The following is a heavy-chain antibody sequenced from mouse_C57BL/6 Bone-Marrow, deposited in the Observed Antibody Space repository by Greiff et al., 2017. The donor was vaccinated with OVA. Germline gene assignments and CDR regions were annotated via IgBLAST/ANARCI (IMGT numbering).Heavy chain of an antibody. CDR3: TRGDPYAMDY. D-gene: IGHD3-3*01. V-gene: IGHV1-15*01. CDR1: GYTFTDYD. Sequence: VQLQQSGAELVRPGASVTLSCKASGYTFTDYDMHWVKQTPVHGLEWIGAIDPETGGTAYNQKFKGKAILTADKSSSTAYMELRSLTSEDSAVYYCTRGDPYAMDYWGQGTSVTVSS. J-gene: IGHJ4*01. CDR2: IDPETGGT.